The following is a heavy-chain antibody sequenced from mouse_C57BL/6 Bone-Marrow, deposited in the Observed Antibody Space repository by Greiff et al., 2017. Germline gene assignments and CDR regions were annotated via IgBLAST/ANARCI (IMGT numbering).Heavy chain of an antibody. CDR2: INPSSGYT. D-gene: IGHD1-1*01. V-gene: IGHV1-4*01. J-gene: IGHJ4*01. CDR3: TVTTVVGSHAMDY. CDR1: GYTFTSYT. Sequence: QVQLQQSGAELARPGASVKMSCKASGYTFTSYTMHWVKQRPGQGLEWIGYINPSSGYTKYNQKFKDKATVTADKSSSTAYMQLSSLTSEDSAVYYCTVTTVVGSHAMDYWGQGTSVTVSS.